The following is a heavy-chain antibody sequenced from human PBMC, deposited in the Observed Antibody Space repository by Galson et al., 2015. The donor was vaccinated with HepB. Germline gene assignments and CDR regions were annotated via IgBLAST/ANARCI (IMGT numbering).Heavy chain of an antibody. CDR1: GFTFSGSA. CDR2: IRSKANSYAT. D-gene: IGHD6-13*01. J-gene: IGHJ6*02. Sequence: LRLSCAASGFTFSGSAMHWVRQASGKGLEWVGRIRSKANSYATAYAASVKGRFTISRDDSKNTAYLQMNSLKTEDTAVYYCTRGIAAAGTYDYYYGMDVWGQGTTVTVSS. V-gene: IGHV3-73*01. CDR3: TRGIAAAGTYDYYYGMDV.